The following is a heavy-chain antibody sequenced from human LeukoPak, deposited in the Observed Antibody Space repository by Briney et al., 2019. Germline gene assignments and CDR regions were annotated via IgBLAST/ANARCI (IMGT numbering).Heavy chain of an antibody. D-gene: IGHD3-22*01. Sequence: ASVKVSCKASGYTFTSYAMHWVRQAPGQRLEWMGWINAGNGNTKYSQKFQGRVTITRDTSASTAYMELRSLRSDDTAVYYCARVRDSSGYYFSHYWGQGTLVTVSS. CDR3: ARVRDSSGYYFSHY. CDR1: GYTFTSYA. J-gene: IGHJ4*02. CDR2: INAGNGNT. V-gene: IGHV1-3*01.